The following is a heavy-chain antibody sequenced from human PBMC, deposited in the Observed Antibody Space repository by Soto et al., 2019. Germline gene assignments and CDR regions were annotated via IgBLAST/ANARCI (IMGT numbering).Heavy chain of an antibody. Sequence: SETLSLTCNVSDASISSYYWSWIRQPPGKGLEWIGYVYYSGSTDYNPSLKSRVTISVDTSKKQSSLKLRSVTAADTAMYYCARVRYDMLTGYLDSWGQGTLVTVSS. D-gene: IGHD3-9*01. CDR1: DASISSYY. CDR2: VYYSGST. V-gene: IGHV4-59*01. J-gene: IGHJ4*02. CDR3: ARVRYDMLTGYLDS.